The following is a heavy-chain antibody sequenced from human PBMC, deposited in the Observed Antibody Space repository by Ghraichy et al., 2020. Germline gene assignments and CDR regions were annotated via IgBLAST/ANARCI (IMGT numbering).Heavy chain of an antibody. CDR3: ARLSGYAFDVWFDP. CDR2: IYTSGST. J-gene: IGHJ5*02. D-gene: IGHD5-12*01. V-gene: IGHV4-4*07. Sequence: SQTLSLTCTVSGGSISSYYWSWIRQPAGKGLEWIGRIYTSGSTNYNPSLKSRVTMSVDTSKNQFSLKLSSVTAADTAVYYCARLSGYAFDVWFDPWGQGTLVTVSS. CDR1: GGSISSYY.